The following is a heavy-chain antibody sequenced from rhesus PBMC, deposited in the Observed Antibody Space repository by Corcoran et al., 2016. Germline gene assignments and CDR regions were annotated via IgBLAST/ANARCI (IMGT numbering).Heavy chain of an antibody. V-gene: IGHV4S2*01. D-gene: IGHD6-19*01. J-gene: IGHJ4*01. Sequence: QVQLQESGPGLVKPSETLPLTCAVSGASISSNYWSWIRQAPGKGLEWIGRIYGSGGSTDYNPSLKRRVTISIDTSKNQFSLKLSAGTAADTAVYYCAREGYSSRLDYWGQGVLVTVSS. CDR1: GASISSNY. CDR3: AREGYSSRLDY. CDR2: IYGSGGST.